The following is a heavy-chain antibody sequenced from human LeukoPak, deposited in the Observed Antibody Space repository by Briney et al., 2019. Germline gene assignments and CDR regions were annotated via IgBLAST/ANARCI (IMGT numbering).Heavy chain of an antibody. J-gene: IGHJ4*02. CDR2: ISSSSGYI. CDR1: GFTFSSYS. D-gene: IGHD3-9*01. V-gene: IGHV3-21*01. Sequence: PGGSLRLSCAASGFTFSSYSMTWVRQAPGKGLACVSSISSSSGYISYADSVEGRFTISRDNAKNSLYLQMNSLGAEDTAVYYCAKGSIDWYYFDYWGQGTLVTVSS. CDR3: AKGSIDWYYFDY.